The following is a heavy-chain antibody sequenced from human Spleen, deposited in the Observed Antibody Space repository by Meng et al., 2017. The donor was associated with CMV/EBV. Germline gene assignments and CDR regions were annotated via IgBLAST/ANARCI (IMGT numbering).Heavy chain of an antibody. J-gene: IGHJ6*02. Sequence: SGPTLVKTTETLTMTCTVSGFSLSDATVGVSWIRQPPGKALEWLAHIFSNDEKSYNTSLKSRLTISKDTSKSQVVLTMTNMDPVDTATYSCARIRGSSTSWYSIYYYGMDAWGQGTTVTVSS. D-gene: IGHD2-2*01. CDR3: ARIRGSSTSWYSIYYYGMDA. V-gene: IGHV2-26*01. CDR1: GFSLSDATVG. CDR2: IFSNDEK.